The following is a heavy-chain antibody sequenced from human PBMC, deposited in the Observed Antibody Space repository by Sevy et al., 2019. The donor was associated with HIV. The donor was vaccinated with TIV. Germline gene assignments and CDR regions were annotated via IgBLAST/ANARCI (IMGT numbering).Heavy chain of an antibody. CDR1: GFTFSSYA. Sequence: GGSLRLSCAVSGFTFSSYAMNWVRQSPGMGLEWVSGISGSGVSTYYADSVKGWFTISRDNSRNTLYLQINSLRAEDTDLYYCAKDLAYDNTYLDFWGQGTLVTVSS. CDR2: ISGSGVST. CDR3: AKDLAYDNTYLDF. D-gene: IGHD3-22*01. J-gene: IGHJ4*02. V-gene: IGHV3-23*01.